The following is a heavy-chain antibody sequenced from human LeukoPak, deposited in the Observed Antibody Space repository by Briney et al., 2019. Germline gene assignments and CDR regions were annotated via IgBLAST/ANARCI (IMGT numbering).Heavy chain of an antibody. CDR3: ARGGYYGSGSYDWFDP. J-gene: IGHJ5*02. CDR2: ISAYNGNT. D-gene: IGHD3-10*01. Sequence: GAPVKVSCKASGYTFTSYGISWVRQAPGQGLEWMGWISAYNGNTNYAQKLQGRVTMTTDTSTSTAYMELRSLRSDDTAVYYCARGGYYGSGSYDWFDPWGQGTLVTVSS. V-gene: IGHV1-18*01. CDR1: GYTFTSYG.